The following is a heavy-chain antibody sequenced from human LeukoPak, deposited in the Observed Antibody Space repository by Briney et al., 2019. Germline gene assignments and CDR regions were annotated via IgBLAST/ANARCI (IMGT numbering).Heavy chain of an antibody. CDR2: TSWNSGSI. V-gene: IGHV3-9*01. J-gene: IGHJ4*02. Sequence: GGSLRLSCAASGFTFDDYAMHWVRQAPGKGLEWVSGTSWNSGSIGYADSVKGRFTISRDNAKNSLYLQMNSLRAEDTALYYCAKAHYRAEMARDYFDYWGQGTLVTVSS. D-gene: IGHD5-24*01. CDR1: GFTFDDYA. CDR3: AKAHYRAEMARDYFDY.